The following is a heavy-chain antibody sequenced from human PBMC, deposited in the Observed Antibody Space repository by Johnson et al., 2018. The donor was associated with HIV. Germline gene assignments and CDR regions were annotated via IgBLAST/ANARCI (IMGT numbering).Heavy chain of an antibody. Sequence: QVQLVESGGGLVKPGGSLRLSCAASGFTFSDYYMSWIRQAPGKGLEWVSYISSSGSTIYYADSVKGRFTISRDNSKNTLYLQMNSLRTEDTAVYSCARDLRFNRTVQGLIIISGAFDMWGQGTMVTVSS. CDR1: GFTFSDYY. CDR3: ARDLRFNRTVQGLIIISGAFDM. D-gene: IGHD3-10*01. CDR2: ISSSGSTI. V-gene: IGHV3-11*04. J-gene: IGHJ3*02.